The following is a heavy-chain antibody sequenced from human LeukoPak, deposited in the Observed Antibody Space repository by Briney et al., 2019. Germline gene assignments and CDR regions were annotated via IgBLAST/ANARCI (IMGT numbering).Heavy chain of an antibody. CDR3: ARRSVVVPAATYWYFDL. CDR2: IYHSGST. Sequence: PSETLSLTCAVSGYSISSGYYWGWIRQPPGKGLEWIGSIYHSGSTYYNPSLKSRVTISVDTSKNQFSLKLSSVTAADMAVYYCARRSVVVPAATYWYFDLWGRGTLVTVSS. D-gene: IGHD2-2*01. J-gene: IGHJ2*01. V-gene: IGHV4-38-2*01. CDR1: GYSISSGYY.